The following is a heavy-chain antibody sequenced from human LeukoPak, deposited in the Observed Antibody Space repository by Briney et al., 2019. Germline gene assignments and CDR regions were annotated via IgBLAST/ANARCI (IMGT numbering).Heavy chain of an antibody. V-gene: IGHV3-30*02. CDR3: AKEGEDIVVVPAAIDY. Sequence: PGGSLRLSCAASGFTFSSYGMHWVRQAPGKGLEWVAFIRYDGSNKYYADSVKGRFTISRDNSKNTLYLQMNSLRAEDTAVYYCAKEGEDIVVVPAAIDYWGQGTLATVSS. CDR2: IRYDGSNK. J-gene: IGHJ4*02. D-gene: IGHD2-2*01. CDR1: GFTFSSYG.